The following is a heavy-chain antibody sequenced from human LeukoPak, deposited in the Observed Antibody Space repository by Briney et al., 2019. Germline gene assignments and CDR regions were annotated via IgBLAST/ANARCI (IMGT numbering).Heavy chain of an antibody. CDR1: GFTFSDTW. Sequence: GGSLRLSCAASGFTFSDTWMHWVRQAPGKGLEWVAFIRYDGSNKYYADSVKGRFTISRDNSKNTLYLQMNSLRAEDTAVYYCAKLVVVTDAFDIWGQGTMVTVSS. CDR3: AKLVVVTDAFDI. D-gene: IGHD2-21*02. V-gene: IGHV3-30*02. CDR2: IRYDGSNK. J-gene: IGHJ3*02.